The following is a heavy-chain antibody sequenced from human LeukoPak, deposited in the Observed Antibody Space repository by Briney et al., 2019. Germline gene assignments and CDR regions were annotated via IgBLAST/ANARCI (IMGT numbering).Heavy chain of an antibody. J-gene: IGHJ4*02. V-gene: IGHV3-7*01. CDR1: GFTFSSYR. Sequence: GGSLRLSCAASGFTFSSYRMSWVRQAPGKGLEWVANIKQDGSEKYYVDSVKGRFTISRDNAKNSLYLQMNSLRAEDTAVYYCARGRLWFGDHWGQGTLVTVSS. CDR2: IKQDGSEK. CDR3: ARGRLWFGDH. D-gene: IGHD3-10*01.